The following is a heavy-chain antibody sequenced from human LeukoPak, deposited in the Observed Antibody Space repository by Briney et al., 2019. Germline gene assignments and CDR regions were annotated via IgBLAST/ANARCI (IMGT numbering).Heavy chain of an antibody. D-gene: IGHD2-15*01. V-gene: IGHV1-69*05. J-gene: IGHJ4*02. Sequence: SVKVSCKAPGGTFSSYAISWVRQAPGQGLEWMGGIIPIFGTANYAQKFQGRVTITTDESTSTAYMELSSLRSEDTAVYYCARGRDCSGGSCYHALLDYWGQGTLVTVSS. CDR1: GGTFSSYA. CDR3: ARGRDCSGGSCYHALLDY. CDR2: IIPIFGTA.